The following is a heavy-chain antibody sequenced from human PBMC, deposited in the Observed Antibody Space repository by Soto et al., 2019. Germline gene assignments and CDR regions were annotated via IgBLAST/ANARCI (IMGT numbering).Heavy chain of an antibody. V-gene: IGHV3-21*01. CDR1: GFTFSSYS. CDR3: ARDTLSRSQGDDAFDI. CDR2: ISSSSSYI. J-gene: IGHJ3*02. Sequence: GGSLRLACAASGFTFSSYSMNWVRQAPGKGLEWVSSISSSSSYIYYADSVKGRFTISRDNAKNSLYLQMNSLRAEDTAVYYCARDTLSRSQGDDAFDIWGQGTMVTVSS. D-gene: IGHD3-16*01.